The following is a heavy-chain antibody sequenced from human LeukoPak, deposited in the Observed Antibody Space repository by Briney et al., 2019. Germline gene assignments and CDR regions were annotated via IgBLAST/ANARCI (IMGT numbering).Heavy chain of an antibody. CDR3: ALNGYYYDSSGYFPFDY. Sequence: PSETLSLTCTVSGGSISSYYWSWIRQPAGKGLEWIGRIYTSGSTNYNPSLKSRVTMSVDTSKNQFSLKLSSVTAADTAVYYCALNGYYYDSSGYFPFDYWGQGTLVTVSS. CDR1: GGSISSYY. J-gene: IGHJ4*02. V-gene: IGHV4-4*07. D-gene: IGHD3-22*01. CDR2: IYTSGST.